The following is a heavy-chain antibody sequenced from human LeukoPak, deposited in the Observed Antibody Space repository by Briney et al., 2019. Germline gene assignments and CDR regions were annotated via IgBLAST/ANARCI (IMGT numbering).Heavy chain of an antibody. J-gene: IGHJ4*02. D-gene: IGHD4-17*01. CDR3: VHRTTVTSVDH. CDR2: IYGSDDK. Sequence: SGPTLVNPTQTLTLTCTFSGFSLNTNAVVVCWGRQPPGQALEWLTFIYGSDDKRYSPSLESRLTITKDTSKNPVVLTTTGMDYVDTATYYCVHRTTVTSVDHWGQGTLVTVSS. CDR1: GFSLNTNAVV. V-gene: IGHV2-5*01.